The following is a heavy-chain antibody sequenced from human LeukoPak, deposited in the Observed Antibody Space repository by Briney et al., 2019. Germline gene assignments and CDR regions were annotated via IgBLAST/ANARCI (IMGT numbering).Heavy chain of an antibody. CDR1: GFTFSSYS. D-gene: IGHD2-2*02. V-gene: IGHV3-21*01. CDR2: ISSSSSYI. Sequence: PGGSLRLSCAASGFTFSSYSMNWVRQAPGKGLEWVSSISSSSSYIYYADSVKGRFTISRDNAKNSLYLQMNSLRAEDTAVYYCARDRSQYQLLYVYYYIDVWGKGTTVTVSS. CDR3: ARDRSQYQLLYVYYYIDV. J-gene: IGHJ6*03.